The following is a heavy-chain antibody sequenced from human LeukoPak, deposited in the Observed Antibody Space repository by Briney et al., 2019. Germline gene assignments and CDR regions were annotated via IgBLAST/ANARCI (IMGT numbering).Heavy chain of an antibody. J-gene: IGHJ3*01. CDR1: GGSFTFTSHA. D-gene: IGHD3-22*01. CDR2: LIPIYGSA. CDR3: AGFFYDNSGDAFDL. Sequence: SVKVSCKASGGSFTFTSHAISWVRQAPGQGLEWMGGLIPIYGSANYAQKFQGRLTITTDESTRTVYMELSSLRPEDSAVHYCAGFFYDNSGDAFDLWGQGTMVTVSS. V-gene: IGHV1-69*05.